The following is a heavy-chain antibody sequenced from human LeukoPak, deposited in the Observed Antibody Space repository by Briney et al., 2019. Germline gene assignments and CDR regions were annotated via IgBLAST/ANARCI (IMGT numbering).Heavy chain of an antibody. CDR3: ARDSRPRGVYGDYEASVWFDP. CDR2: NYYSGCT. Sequence: SETLSLACTVSGGSISSSSYYWGRLRQPTGKGLEWIGSNYYSGCTYYDPSLKSRITISVDTSKNQFSLKLSSVTAADTAVYYCARDSRPRGVYGDYEASVWFDPWGQGTLVTVSS. D-gene: IGHD4-17*01. J-gene: IGHJ5*02. CDR1: GGSISSSSYY. V-gene: IGHV4-39*07.